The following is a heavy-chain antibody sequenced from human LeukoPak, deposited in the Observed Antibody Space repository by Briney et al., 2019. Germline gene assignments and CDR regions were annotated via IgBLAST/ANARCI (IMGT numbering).Heavy chain of an antibody. CDR1: GGSITTGAYA. V-gene: IGHV4-30-2*01. CDR3: ARGGGFYGSGTTHFDY. Sequence: PSETQSLTCAVSGGSITTGAYAWSWIRQPPGKGLEWIGYIYRSGSTSYNPSLKSRLSITIDKSKNQFSLNLRSVTAADTAFCYCARGGGFYGSGTTHFDYWGRGTLATVSS. D-gene: IGHD3-10*01. J-gene: IGHJ4*02. CDR2: IYRSGST.